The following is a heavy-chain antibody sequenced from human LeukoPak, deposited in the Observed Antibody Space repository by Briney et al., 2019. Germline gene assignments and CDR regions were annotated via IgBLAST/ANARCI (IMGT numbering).Heavy chain of an antibody. V-gene: IGHV3-20*04. Sequence: GGSLRLSCAASGFTFDDNGMSRVRQAPGKGLEWVSGLNWNGGTTGYADSVKGRFTISRDNAKNFLYLQMNSLRAEDTALYYCATHSYYYGSGSYPHYLDYWGQGTLVTVSS. CDR1: GFTFDDNG. CDR3: ATHSYYYGSGSYPHYLDY. J-gene: IGHJ4*02. CDR2: LNWNGGTT. D-gene: IGHD3-10*01.